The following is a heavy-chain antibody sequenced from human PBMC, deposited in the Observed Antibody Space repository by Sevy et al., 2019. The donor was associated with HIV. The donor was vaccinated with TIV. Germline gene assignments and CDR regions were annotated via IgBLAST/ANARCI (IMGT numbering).Heavy chain of an antibody. CDR3: ARIVKYYYERGGPTTYYYYVMDV. J-gene: IGHJ6*02. CDR1: GYTVTTYG. CDR2: TSAYNGNT. V-gene: IGHV1-18*01. Sequence: ASVKVSCKASGYTVTTYGITWVLQAPGQGLEWMGWTSAYNGNTNYAQKVQGRVTMTTDTSTSTAYMELRSLRSDGTAVYDCARIVKYYYERGGPTTYYYYVMDVWGQWTTVTVSS. D-gene: IGHD3-22*01.